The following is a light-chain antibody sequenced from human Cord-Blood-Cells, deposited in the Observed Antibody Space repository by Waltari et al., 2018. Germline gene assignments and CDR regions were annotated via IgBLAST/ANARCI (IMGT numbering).Light chain of an antibody. CDR2: AAS. CDR3: QQLNSYPHT. Sequence: IQLTQSPSSLSASVGDRVTITCRASQGISSYLAWYQQKPGKAPKLLIYAASTLQSGVPSRCSGSGSGTEFTLTISSLQPEDFATYYCQQLNSYPHTFGQGTKLEIK. J-gene: IGKJ2*01. CDR1: QGISSY. V-gene: IGKV1-9*01.